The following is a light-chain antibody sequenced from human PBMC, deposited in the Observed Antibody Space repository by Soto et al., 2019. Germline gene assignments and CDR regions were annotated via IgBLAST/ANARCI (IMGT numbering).Light chain of an antibody. V-gene: IGKV3-20*01. CDR1: QSVSSSY. CDR3: QQYGRTHLT. J-gene: IGKJ5*01. CDR2: GAS. Sequence: EIVLTQSPGTLSLSPGERATLSCRASQSVSSSYLAWYQQKPGQAPRLLIYGASSRATGIPDRFSGSGSGTDFTLTISRLEPEDFAVYYCQQYGRTHLTFGQGRRLEIK.